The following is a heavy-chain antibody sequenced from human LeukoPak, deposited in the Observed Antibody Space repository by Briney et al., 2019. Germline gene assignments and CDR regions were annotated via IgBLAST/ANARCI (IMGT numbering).Heavy chain of an antibody. Sequence: GGSLRLSCAASGFTFSGYDMCWVRQAPGKGLEYVSGISSNGGSTYYANSVKGRLTISRDNSKNTLYLQMGSLRAEDMAVDYCATVVLSSVWLDYWGQGTLVTVSS. J-gene: IGHJ4*02. CDR2: ISSNGGST. V-gene: IGHV3-64*01. CDR3: ATVVLSSVWLDY. CDR1: GFTFSGYD. D-gene: IGHD5/OR15-5a*01.